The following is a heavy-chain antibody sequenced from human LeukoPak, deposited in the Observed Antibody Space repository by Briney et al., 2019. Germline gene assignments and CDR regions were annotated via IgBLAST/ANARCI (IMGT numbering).Heavy chain of an antibody. Sequence: GGSLRLSCSASGFTFSSYAMHWVRQAPGKGLEYVSAISSNGGSTYYADSVKGRFTISRDNSKNTLYLQTSSLRAEDTAVYYCVKPQPGGGFDYWGQGTLVTVSS. D-gene: IGHD1-14*01. CDR3: VKPQPGGGFDY. CDR2: ISSNGGST. CDR1: GFTFSSYA. J-gene: IGHJ4*02. V-gene: IGHV3-64D*09.